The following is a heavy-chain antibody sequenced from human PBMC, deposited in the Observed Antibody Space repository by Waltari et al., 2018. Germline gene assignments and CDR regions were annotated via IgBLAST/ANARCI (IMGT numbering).Heavy chain of an antibody. J-gene: IGHJ4*02. Sequence: QVQLVETGGGLVKSGGSLTLSCAASGFSFSDYYMNWVRQSPGKGLEWSAHMSGGGSMVNYAASVEGRFTISRDNAKKALYLHMSGLSADDTAIYFCARDSGTYRLDYWGLGTRVTVSS. V-gene: IGHV3-11*01. D-gene: IGHD1-26*01. CDR3: ARDSGTYRLDY. CDR1: GFSFSDYY. CDR2: MSGGGSMV.